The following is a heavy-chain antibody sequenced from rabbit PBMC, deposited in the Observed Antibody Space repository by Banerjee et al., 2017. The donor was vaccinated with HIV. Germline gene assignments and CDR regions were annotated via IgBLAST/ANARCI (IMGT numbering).Heavy chain of an antibody. CDR3: ARSAFTGWGYGYNFNL. CDR2: VATSNGHIT. CDR1: GFDFSGDYY. J-gene: IGHJ4*01. Sequence: QQQLEESGGDLVKPEGSLTLTCTASGFDFSGDYYMCWVRQAPGKGLEWIACVATSNGHITYYANWAKGRFTISKTSSTTVTLQLNSLTAADTATYFCARSAFTGWGYGYNFNLWGQGTLVTVS. V-gene: IGHV1S45*01. D-gene: IGHD4-1*01.